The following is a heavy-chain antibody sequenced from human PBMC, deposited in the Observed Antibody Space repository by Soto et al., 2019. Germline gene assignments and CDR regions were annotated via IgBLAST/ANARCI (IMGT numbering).Heavy chain of an antibody. CDR1: GYTFTGYY. V-gene: IGHV1-2*02. D-gene: IGHD2-15*01. J-gene: IGHJ6*02. CDR2: INPNSGGT. CDR3: ARVVLAATPSYYYYGMDV. Sequence: ASVKVSCKASGYTFTGYYMHWVRQAPGQGLEWMGWINPNSGGTNYAQKFQGRVTMTRDTSISTAYMELSRLRSDDTAVYYCARVVLAATPSYYYYGMDVWGQGTRVTVSS.